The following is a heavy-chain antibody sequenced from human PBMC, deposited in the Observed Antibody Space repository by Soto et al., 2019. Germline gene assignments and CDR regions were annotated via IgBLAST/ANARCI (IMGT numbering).Heavy chain of an antibody. J-gene: IGHJ4*02. V-gene: IGHV3-21*01. CDR3: ARVVVGATYQFDC. Sequence: EVHLVESGGGLVKPGGSLRLSCAASGFTFSSYSMNWVRQAPGKGLEWVSSISSSSSYIYYADSVKGRFTISRDNAKNSLYLQMNSLRAEDTAVYYCARVVVGATYQFDCWGQGTLVTVSS. CDR2: ISSSSSYI. CDR1: GFTFSSYS. D-gene: IGHD1-26*01.